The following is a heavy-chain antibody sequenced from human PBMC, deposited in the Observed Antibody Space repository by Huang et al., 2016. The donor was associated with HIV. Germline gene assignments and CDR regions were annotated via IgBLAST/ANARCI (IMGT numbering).Heavy chain of an antibody. D-gene: IGHD1-26*01. CDR3: AGVWQVLPRGNGYFDL. CDR2: IDRDGST. CDR1: GFSVSMNY. Sequence: EVQLEESGGGLNRPGGSMRLSCAASGFSVSMNYVGWVRQAPGKWLEWVSVIDRDGSTHYADAAKGRFTISRDNSKNSLFLQINSLRGEDTAVYYCAGVWQVLPRGNGYFDLWCRGTLVTVSS. V-gene: IGHV3-53*01. J-gene: IGHJ2*01.